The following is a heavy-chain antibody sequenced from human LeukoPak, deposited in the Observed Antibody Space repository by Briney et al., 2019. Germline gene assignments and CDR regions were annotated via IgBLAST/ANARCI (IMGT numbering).Heavy chain of an antibody. CDR3: AKGKAARPESGRFDY. CDR2: ISWNSGSI. J-gene: IGHJ4*02. Sequence: GGSLRLSCAASGFTFDDYAVHWVRQAPGKGLEWVSGISWNSGSIGYADSVKGRFTISRDNAKNSLYLQMNSLRAEDTALYYCAKGKAARPESGRFDYWGQGTLVTVSS. D-gene: IGHD6-6*01. CDR1: GFTFDDYA. V-gene: IGHV3-9*01.